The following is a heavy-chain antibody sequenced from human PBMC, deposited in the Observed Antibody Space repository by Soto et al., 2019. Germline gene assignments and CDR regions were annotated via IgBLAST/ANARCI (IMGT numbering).Heavy chain of an antibody. CDR1: GFTFSSYG. J-gene: IGHJ6*03. V-gene: IGHV3-30*18. CDR3: AKDPPVPPYYYYMDV. CDR2: ISYDGSNK. D-gene: IGHD6-6*01. Sequence: QVQLVESGGGVVQPGRSLRLSCAASGFTFSSYGMHWVRQAPGKGLEWVAVISYDGSNKYYADSVKGRFTISRDNSKNTLDLQMNSLRAEDTAVYYCAKDPPVPPYYYYMDVWGKGTTVTVSS.